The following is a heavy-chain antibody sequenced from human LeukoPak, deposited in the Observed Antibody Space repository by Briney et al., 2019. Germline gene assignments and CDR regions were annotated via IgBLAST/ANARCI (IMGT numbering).Heavy chain of an antibody. J-gene: IGHJ4*02. D-gene: IGHD3-9*01. Sequence: GGSLRLSCAASGFTFSSYSMNWVRQAPGKGLEWVSSISSSSSYIYYADSVKGRFTISRDNAKNSLYLQMNSLRAEDTAVYYCARSLAPRLSILTGYYYWGQGTLVTVSS. CDR3: ARSLAPRLSILTGYYY. V-gene: IGHV3-21*01. CDR1: GFTFSSYS. CDR2: ISSSSSYI.